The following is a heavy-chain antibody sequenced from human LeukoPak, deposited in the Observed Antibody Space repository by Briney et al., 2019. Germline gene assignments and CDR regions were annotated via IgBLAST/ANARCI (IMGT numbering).Heavy chain of an antibody. CDR2: INPNNGGT. CDR3: ARGGYSSGWSVFDY. J-gene: IGHJ4*02. CDR1: GYTFTGYY. D-gene: IGHD6-19*01. Sequence: ASMKVSCKASGYTFTGYYMHWVRQAPGQGLEGMGWINPNNGGTNYAQKFQGWVTMTRDTSISTAYMELSRLRSDDTAVYYCARGGYSSGWSVFDYWGQGTLVTVSS. V-gene: IGHV1-2*04.